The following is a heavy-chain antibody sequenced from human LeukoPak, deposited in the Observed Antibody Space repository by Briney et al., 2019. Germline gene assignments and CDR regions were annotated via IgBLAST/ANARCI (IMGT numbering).Heavy chain of an antibody. CDR2: IYYSGST. D-gene: IGHD5-18*01. V-gene: IGHV4-61*01. CDR1: GGSVSSGSYY. CDR3: ARVHVDTAMLYFDT. J-gene: IGHJ4*02. Sequence: PSETLSLTCTVSGGSVSSGSYYWIWIRKPPGKGLEWIGYIYYSGSTNYNPSLKSRVTISVDTSKNQFSLKLSSVTAADTAVYYCARVHVDTAMLYFDTWGRGTLFTVSS.